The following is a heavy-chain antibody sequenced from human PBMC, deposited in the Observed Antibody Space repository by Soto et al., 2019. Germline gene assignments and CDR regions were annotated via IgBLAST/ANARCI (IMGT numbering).Heavy chain of an antibody. J-gene: IGHJ4*02. D-gene: IGHD1-26*01. CDR1: GFTFSTYT. V-gene: IGHV3-21*01. Sequence: GGSLRLSCASSGFTFSTYTMNLVRQAPGKGLEWVSSINGRSNYKYYTDSVKGRFTISRDNDKNSLYLQMNRLRAEDTAVYYCAREDGIVGGNSAFEYWGMGTLVTVSS. CDR3: AREDGIVGGNSAFEY. CDR2: INGRSNYK.